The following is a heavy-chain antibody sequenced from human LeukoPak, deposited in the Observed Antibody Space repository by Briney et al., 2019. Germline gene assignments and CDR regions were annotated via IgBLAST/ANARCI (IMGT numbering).Heavy chain of an antibody. J-gene: IGHJ4*02. Sequence: SVNVSCKASGYTFTGYYMHWVRQAPGQGLEWMGWINPDYGGTSYAQRFQGRVSITRDTSITTAYMELSRLTSGDTAVYYCAREGHNWRISSKNFDYWGQGTLVTVSS. V-gene: IGHV1-2*02. D-gene: IGHD3-3*01. CDR2: INPDYGGT. CDR1: GYTFTGYY. CDR3: AREGHNWRISSKNFDY.